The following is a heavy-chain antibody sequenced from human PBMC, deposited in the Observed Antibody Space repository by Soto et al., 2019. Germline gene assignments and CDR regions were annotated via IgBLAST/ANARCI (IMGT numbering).Heavy chain of an antibody. CDR1: GDSISSSSYY. V-gene: IGHV4-39*01. CDR2: IHYRAKS. CDR3: ARNLELAVCGFDP. J-gene: IGHJ5*02. Sequence: SETLTLTCAVSGDSISSSSYYWAWMRQPPGKGLEWIGSIHYRAKSYYSPSLKSRITISVDTYKNQISLRLSSVTAAETAVYYCARNLELAVCGFDPWGQGTLVTVSS. D-gene: IGHD3-3*02.